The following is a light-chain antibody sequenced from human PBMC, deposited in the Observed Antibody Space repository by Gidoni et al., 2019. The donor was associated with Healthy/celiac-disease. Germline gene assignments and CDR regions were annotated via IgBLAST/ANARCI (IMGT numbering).Light chain of an antibody. V-gene: IGKV3-20*01. CDR1: QSVSSSY. CDR2: GPS. CDR3: QQYGSSSYT. J-gene: IGKJ2*01. Sequence: EIVLTQSPGTLSLSPGERATLSCRAMQSVSSSYLAWYQQNPGQAPRLLIYGPSSRATGIPDRFSGSGSGTDFTLTISRLEPEDFAVYYCQQYGSSSYTFXQXTKLEIK.